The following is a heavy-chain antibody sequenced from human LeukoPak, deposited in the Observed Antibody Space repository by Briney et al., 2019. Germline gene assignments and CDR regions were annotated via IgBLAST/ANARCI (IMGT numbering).Heavy chain of an antibody. J-gene: IGHJ4*02. CDR2: ISTYNGNT. D-gene: IGHD3-10*01. CDR3: AKDGTRPFYGSGSYYNYFDS. V-gene: IGHV1-18*01. Sequence: ASVKVSCKASGYSFVLYGISWVRQAPGQGPEWMGWISTYNGNTKYAEKFQGRVTMTTDTPTSTAYMELRSLRSDDTAVYYCAKDGTRPFYGSGSYYNYFDSWGQGTLVTVSS. CDR1: GYSFVLYG.